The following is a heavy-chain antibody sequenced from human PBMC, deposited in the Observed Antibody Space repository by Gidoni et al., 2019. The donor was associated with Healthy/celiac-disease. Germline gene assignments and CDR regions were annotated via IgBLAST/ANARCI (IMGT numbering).Heavy chain of an antibody. J-gene: IGHJ4*02. CDR1: GFPFLSYA. V-gene: IGHV3-30*01. CDR3: ARDTKYQLLSSAVGFDY. D-gene: IGHD2-2*01. CDR2: ISYDGSNK. Sequence: QVQLVESGGAVVQPGRSLTLPCAASGFPFLSYAMHWSRQAPGKGLEWVAVISYDGSNKYYADSVKGRFTISRDNSKNTLYLQMNSLRAEDTAVYYCARDTKYQLLSSAVGFDYWGQGTLVTVSS.